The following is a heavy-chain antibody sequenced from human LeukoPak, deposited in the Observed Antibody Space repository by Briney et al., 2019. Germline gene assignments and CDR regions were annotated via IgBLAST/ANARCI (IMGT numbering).Heavy chain of an antibody. Sequence: SETLSLTCSVSGGSISGNTWSWTRQSAGMGLEWIGRFSSTGATNYNPSFESRVTMSVDTSKSQFSLKLSSVTAADAAVYYCARERFNTGWYGDLWGQGTLVTVSS. V-gene: IGHV4-4*07. CDR1: GGSISGNT. CDR3: ARERFNTGWYGDL. CDR2: FSSTGAT. J-gene: IGHJ5*02. D-gene: IGHD6-19*01.